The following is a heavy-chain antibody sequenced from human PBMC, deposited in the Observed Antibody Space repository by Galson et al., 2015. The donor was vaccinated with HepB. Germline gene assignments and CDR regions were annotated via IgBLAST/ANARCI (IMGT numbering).Heavy chain of an antibody. CDR3: ARVGGDRDFWSGPEDY. V-gene: IGHV3-21*01. CDR2: IDSRSSYI. J-gene: IGHJ4*02. D-gene: IGHD3-3*01. CDR1: GFTFTSYA. Sequence: SLRLSCAASGFTFTSYAMTWVRQAPGKGLEWVSSIDSRSSYIFFADSVKGRFTISRDNAKNSVYLQMNGLRVEDTAMYYCARVGGDRDFWSGPEDYWGQGTLVTVSS.